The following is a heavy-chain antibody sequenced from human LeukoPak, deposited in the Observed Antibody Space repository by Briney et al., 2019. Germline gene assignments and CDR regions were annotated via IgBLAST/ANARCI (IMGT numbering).Heavy chain of an antibody. CDR2: IWYDASNN. CDR1: GFTFSSHG. V-gene: IGHV3-33*01. D-gene: IGHD4-17*01. J-gene: IGHJ5*02. CDR3: ARTAYGDQVDWFDP. Sequence: PGGSLRLSCATSGFTFSSHGMHWVRQTPGKGLEWVAVIWYDASNNYYADSGKGRFTISRDKSKNTVYLQMNSPRVENTARDYCARTAYGDQVDWFDPCGQGTLVTVSS.